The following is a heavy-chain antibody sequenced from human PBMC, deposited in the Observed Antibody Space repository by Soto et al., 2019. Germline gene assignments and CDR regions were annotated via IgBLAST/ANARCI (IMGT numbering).Heavy chain of an antibody. V-gene: IGHV1-2*02. CDR1: GYTFTGYC. CDR3: ARDPHITIFGVDLRDGMDV. Sequence: ASGKVSCKASGYTFTGYCMHWVRQAPGQGVEWMGWSNPNSGGTNYAQQFQGRVTMTRDTSISTAYMELSRLRSDATAVDYCARDPHITIFGVDLRDGMDVWGQGTTVTVSS. D-gene: IGHD3-3*01. J-gene: IGHJ6*02. CDR2: SNPNSGGT.